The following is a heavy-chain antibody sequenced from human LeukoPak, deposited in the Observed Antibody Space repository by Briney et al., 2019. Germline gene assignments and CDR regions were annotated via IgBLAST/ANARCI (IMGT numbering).Heavy chain of an antibody. CDR3: ARERSGRGYTYGFDY. V-gene: IGHV3-48*04. CDR1: GFTFSSYS. Sequence: GGSLRLSCAASGFTFSSYSMNWVRQAPGKGLEGVSYISSSSSAIYYADSVKGRFTISRDNAKNSLYLQMNSLRAEDTAVYYCARERSGRGYTYGFDYWGQGSLVTVSS. CDR2: ISSSSSAI. D-gene: IGHD5-18*01. J-gene: IGHJ4*02.